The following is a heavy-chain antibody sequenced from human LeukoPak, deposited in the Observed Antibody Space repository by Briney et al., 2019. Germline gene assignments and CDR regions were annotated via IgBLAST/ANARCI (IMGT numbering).Heavy chain of an antibody. Sequence: PSETLSLTCAVYGGSFSGYYWSWIRQPPGKGLEWIGEINHSGSTNYNPSLKSRVTISVDTSKNQFSLKLSSVTAADTAVYYCARSGRISRTQQRGFNYWGQGTLVTVSS. J-gene: IGHJ4*02. V-gene: IGHV4-34*01. CDR1: GGSFSGYY. D-gene: IGHD3-3*02. CDR2: INHSGST. CDR3: ARSGRISRTQQRGFNY.